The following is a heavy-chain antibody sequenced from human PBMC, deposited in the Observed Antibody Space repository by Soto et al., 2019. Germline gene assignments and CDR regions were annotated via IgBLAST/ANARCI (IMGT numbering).Heavy chain of an antibody. J-gene: IGHJ6*01. D-gene: IGHD3-3*01. CDR1: GGSFSGYY. CDR2: INHSGSA. V-gene: IGHV4-34*01. Sequence: SEPLSLTCGAYGGSFSGYYWSWLRHPPGKGLAWIGEINHSGSANYNPSLKSRVTISVDTSKNQFSLKLSRATAADTAVYYCARTGGGTNLGVAIDYYCGMDVWGQRTTAPVSS. CDR3: ARTGGGTNLGVAIDYYCGMDV.